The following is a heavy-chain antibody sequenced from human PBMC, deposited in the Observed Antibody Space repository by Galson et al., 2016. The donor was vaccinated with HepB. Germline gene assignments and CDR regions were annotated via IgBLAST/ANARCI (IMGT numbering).Heavy chain of an antibody. CDR2: LSRDGYSA. V-gene: IGHV3-64D*09. CDR1: GFTFTSFP. CDR3: TILRGGNY. D-gene: IGHD3-16*01. J-gene: IGHJ4*02. Sequence: LRLSCAASGFTFTSFPMHWVRQAPGMGLEYVSGLSRDGYSADYADSVKGRFTVSRDVSKSTLYLQMNSLRPEDTALYYCTILRGGNYWGQGTQVTVAS.